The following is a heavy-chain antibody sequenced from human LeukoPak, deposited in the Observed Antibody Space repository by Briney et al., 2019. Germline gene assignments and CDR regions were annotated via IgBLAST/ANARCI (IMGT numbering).Heavy chain of an antibody. V-gene: IGHV4-4*07. J-gene: IGHJ4*02. Sequence: SETLSLTCTVSGASISIYYWSWIRQPAGKGLEWIGCIYGSESIDYNPSLKSRVTMSVDTSKNQFSLKLSSVTAADTAVYYCARVNSGWYGRLDYWGPGTLVTVSS. CDR2: IYGSESI. CDR1: GASISIYY. D-gene: IGHD6-19*01. CDR3: ARVNSGWYGRLDY.